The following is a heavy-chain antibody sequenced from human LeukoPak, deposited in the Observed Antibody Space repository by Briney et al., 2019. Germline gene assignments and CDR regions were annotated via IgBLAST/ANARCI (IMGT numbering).Heavy chain of an antibody. Sequence: GGSLRLSCAASGFTFSSYAMSWVRQAPGKGLEWVSAISGSGGSTYYADSVKGRFTISRDNSKNTLYLQMNSLRAEDTAVYYCAKDGIMTTVTTCWFDPWGQGTLVTVSS. CDR2: ISGSGGST. V-gene: IGHV3-23*01. J-gene: IGHJ5*02. CDR1: GFTFSSYA. D-gene: IGHD4-11*01. CDR3: AKDGIMTTVTTCWFDP.